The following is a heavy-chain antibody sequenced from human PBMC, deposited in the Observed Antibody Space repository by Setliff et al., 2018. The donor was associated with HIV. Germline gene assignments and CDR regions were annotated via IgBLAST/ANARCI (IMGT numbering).Heavy chain of an antibody. CDR1: GGTFSSYV. Sequence: SVKVSCKASGGTFSSYVINWVRQAPGQGLEWMGGAIPMLGIANHVHKFQGRVTITADKSTSTAYTELNSLRSEDTAVYYCARSSYYDVNSPFDYWGQGTRVTVSS. CDR3: ARSSYYDVNSPFDY. J-gene: IGHJ4*02. V-gene: IGHV1-69*10. D-gene: IGHD3-16*01. CDR2: AIPMLGIA.